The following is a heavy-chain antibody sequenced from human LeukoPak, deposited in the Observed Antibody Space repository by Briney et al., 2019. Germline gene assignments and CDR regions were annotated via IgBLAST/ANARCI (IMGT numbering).Heavy chain of an antibody. D-gene: IGHD1-1*01. CDR2: IYYSGST. CDR1: GGSISSYY. Sequence: SETLSLTCTVSGGSISSYYWSWIRQPPGKGLEWIGYIYYSGSTNYNPSLKSRVTISVDTSKNQFSLKLSSVTAADTAVYYCARHNLERLAFDIWGQGTMVTVSS. CDR3: ARHNLERLAFDI. J-gene: IGHJ3*02. V-gene: IGHV4-59*08.